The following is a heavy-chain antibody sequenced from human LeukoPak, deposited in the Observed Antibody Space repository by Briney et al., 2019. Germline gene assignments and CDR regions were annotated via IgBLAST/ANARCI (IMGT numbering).Heavy chain of an antibody. CDR3: ARIGYASSTFDY. CDR2: ISTDARTI. Sequence: GGSLRLSCAASGFAFSTNWMHWVRQAPGKGLVWVSHISTDARTITYADFVKGRFTISRDNAKNSLYLEMDSLRAEDTAVYYCARIGYASSTFDYWGQGTLVIVSS. J-gene: IGHJ4*02. V-gene: IGHV3-74*01. D-gene: IGHD2-15*01. CDR1: GFAFSTNW.